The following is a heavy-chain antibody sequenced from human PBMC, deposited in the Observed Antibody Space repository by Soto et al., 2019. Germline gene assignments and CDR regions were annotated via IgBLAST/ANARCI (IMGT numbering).Heavy chain of an antibody. V-gene: IGHV3-30-3*01. CDR3: ARDYYKYYDSSGYYRSPAY. D-gene: IGHD3-22*01. Sequence: GGSLRLSCAASGFTFRYYAMHWIRQAPGKGLEWVALISYDGSDKDYADSVKGRFTISRDNSRNTLFLQMNSLRAEDTAVYYCARDYYKYYDSSGYYRSPAYWGQGTLVTVSS. CDR1: GFTFRYYA. CDR2: ISYDGSDK. J-gene: IGHJ4*02.